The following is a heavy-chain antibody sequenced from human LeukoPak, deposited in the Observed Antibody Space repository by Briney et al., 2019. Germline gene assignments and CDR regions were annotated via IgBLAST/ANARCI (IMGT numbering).Heavy chain of an antibody. CDR3: AREAWGYDDSSGFVLTEFDD. D-gene: IGHD3-22*01. J-gene: IGHJ4*02. Sequence: SETLSLTCTVSGGSISSYYWICIRQPPGKGREWWGYIYYSESTNYNPSLKRRLTISVDTSRNKVSLKLTSVTAEDTAVYYCAREAWGYDDSSGFVLTEFDDWGQGTLVTVSS. V-gene: IGHV4-59*12. CDR1: GGSISSYY. CDR2: IYYSEST.